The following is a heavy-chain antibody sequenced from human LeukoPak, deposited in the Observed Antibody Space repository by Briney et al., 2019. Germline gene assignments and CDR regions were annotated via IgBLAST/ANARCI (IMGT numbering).Heavy chain of an antibody. D-gene: IGHD1-7*01. CDR2: INPNSGGT. V-gene: IGHV1-2*02. J-gene: IGHJ5*02. Sequence: ASVKVSCKASGYTFTGYYMHWVRQPPGQGLEWMGWINPNSGGTNYAQKFHGRVAMTRDTSISTAYMELSRLRSDDTAAYYCARYSSGWNYVFWFYPWGQGTLVTVSS. CDR3: ARYSSGWNYVFWFYP. CDR1: GYTFTGYY.